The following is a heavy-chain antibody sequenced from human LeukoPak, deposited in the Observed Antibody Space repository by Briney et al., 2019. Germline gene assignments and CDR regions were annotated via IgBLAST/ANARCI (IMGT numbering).Heavy chain of an antibody. J-gene: IGHJ4*02. CDR3: ARGIRGYSYDLPGQFEY. Sequence: SETLSLTCAVYGGSFSGYYWSWIRQPPGKGLEWIGEINHSGSTNYNPSLKSRVTISVDRSKNQFSLKLSSVTAADTAVYYCARGIRGYSYDLPGQFEYWGQGTLVTVSS. CDR2: INHSGST. D-gene: IGHD5-18*01. CDR1: GGSFSGYY. V-gene: IGHV4-34*01.